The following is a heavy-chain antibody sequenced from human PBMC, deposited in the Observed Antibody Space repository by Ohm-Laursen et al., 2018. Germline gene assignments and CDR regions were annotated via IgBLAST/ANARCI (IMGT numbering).Heavy chain of an antibody. CDR2: IYSSGNT. CDR1: GGSISSYY. J-gene: IGHJ6*02. V-gene: IGHV4-4*07. CDR3: ARDRSGICMDV. Sequence: SQTLSLTCTVSGGSISSYYWTWIRQPAGKGLEWIGRIYSSGNTNYNPSLKSRVTMSADTSKNQFSLKLSSGTAADTAVYYCARDRSGICMDVWGQGTTVTVSS. D-gene: IGHD3-10*01.